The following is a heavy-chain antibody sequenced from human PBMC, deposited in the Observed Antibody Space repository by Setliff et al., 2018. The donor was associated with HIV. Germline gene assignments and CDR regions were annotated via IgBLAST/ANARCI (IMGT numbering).Heavy chain of an antibody. CDR2: IYYSGTT. J-gene: IGHJ4*02. CDR1: GGSMRSSSFY. V-gene: IGHV4-39*01. CDR3: ARLPQD. Sequence: SETLSLTCTVSGGSMRSSSFYWGWIRQAPGKGLEWIGSIYYSGTTYYNLSVKSRVTISVDTSKNQFSLRLTSVTAADTAVYYCARLPQDWGQGTLVTVSS.